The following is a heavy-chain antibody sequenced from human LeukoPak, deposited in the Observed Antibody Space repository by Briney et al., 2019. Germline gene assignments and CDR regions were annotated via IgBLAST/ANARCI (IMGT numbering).Heavy chain of an antibody. CDR2: IYPGDSDS. V-gene: IGHV5-51*01. CDR1: GYSFTTYW. CDR3: ARRLGGADVFDI. D-gene: IGHD3-16*01. J-gene: IGHJ3*02. Sequence: GESLKISCKGSGYSFTTYWIGWVRQMPGKGLEWMGIIYPGDSDSKYSRSFQGQVTTSADKSINTAYLQWSSLKASDSAMYYCARRLGGADVFDIWGQGTKVTVSS.